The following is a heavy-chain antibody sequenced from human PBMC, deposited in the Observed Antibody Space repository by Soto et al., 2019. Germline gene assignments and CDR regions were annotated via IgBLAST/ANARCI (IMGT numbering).Heavy chain of an antibody. CDR3: ARLRERKRYGMDF. Sequence: GESLKISCTGYGYDFTNYWINWVRQLPGKGLEWMGRIDPSDSYISYSPSFEGHVTISVDKYINTAYLQWSDLKASDSGKYFCARLRERKRYGMDFCGPGPTLTVS. V-gene: IGHV5-10-1*01. D-gene: IGHD5-12*01. CDR1: GYDFTNYW. CDR2: IDPSDSYI. J-gene: IGHJ6*02.